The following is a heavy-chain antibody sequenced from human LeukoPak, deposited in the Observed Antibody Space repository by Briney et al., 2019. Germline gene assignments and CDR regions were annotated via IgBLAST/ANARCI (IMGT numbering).Heavy chain of an antibody. D-gene: IGHD3-22*01. CDR3: ARGPYSYDSSGAFDI. V-gene: IGHV4-61*02. Sequence: ASETLSLTCTVSGGSISSGSYYWRWIRQPAGKGLEWIGRIYTSGITNYNPSLKSRVTISVDTSKNQFSLKLSSVTAADTAVYFCARGPYSYDSSGAFDIWGQGTMVTVSS. CDR1: GGSISSGSYY. J-gene: IGHJ3*02. CDR2: IYTSGIT.